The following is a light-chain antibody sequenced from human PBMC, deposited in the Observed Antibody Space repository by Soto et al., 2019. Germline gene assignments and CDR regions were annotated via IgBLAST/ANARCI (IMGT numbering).Light chain of an antibody. J-gene: IGLJ1*01. V-gene: IGLV2-23*02. CDR3: CSYAV. Sequence: QSVLTQPASVSGSPVQSITISCTGTSSDVGSYNLVSWYQQHPGKAPKLMIYEVSKRPSGVSNCFSGSKSGNTASLTISGLQAEDEPDYYCCSYAVFGTGTKVTVL. CDR1: SSDVGSYNL. CDR2: EVS.